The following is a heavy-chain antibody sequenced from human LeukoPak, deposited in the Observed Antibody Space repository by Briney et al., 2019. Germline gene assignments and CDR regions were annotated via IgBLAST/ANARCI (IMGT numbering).Heavy chain of an antibody. CDR1: VFTLSSYW. Sequence: GVSLRLSCAGSVFTLSSYWMSWVRQAPGKGREGVANIKQDGSEKHYVDSVKRRFTISRDNAKNSLFLQMNSLRAEDTAVYYCAREVSPYYWGQGTLVTVSS. CDR2: IKQDGSEK. J-gene: IGHJ4*02. CDR3: AREVSPYY. V-gene: IGHV3-7*01. D-gene: IGHD2/OR15-2a*01.